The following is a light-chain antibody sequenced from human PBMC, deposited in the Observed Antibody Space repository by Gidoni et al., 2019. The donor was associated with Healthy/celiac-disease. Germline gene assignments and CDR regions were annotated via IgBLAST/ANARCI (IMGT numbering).Light chain of an antibody. J-gene: IGKJ4*01. V-gene: IGKV3-20*01. Sequence: ELVLTQSPGTLSLSQGEGATLSCRASQSVSSSHLAWYQQKPGQAPRLLIYDASSRATGIPDRFSGSGSGTDFTLTISRLEPEDFAVYYCQQYGSSPLTFGGGTKVEIK. CDR2: DAS. CDR3: QQYGSSPLT. CDR1: QSVSSSH.